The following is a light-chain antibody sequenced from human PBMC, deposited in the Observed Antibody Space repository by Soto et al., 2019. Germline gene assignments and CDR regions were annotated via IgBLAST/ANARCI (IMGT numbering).Light chain of an antibody. CDR2: EVA. CDR3: TSYTSSITYV. CDR1: SSAVGGYNY. J-gene: IGLJ1*01. Sequence: QSALTQPASVSGSPGQSITISCTGTSSAVGGYNYVSWYQQHPGKAHKLMIYEVANRPSGVSNRFSGSKSGNTASLTISGLQAEDEADYYCTSYTSSITYVFGTGTKVTVL. V-gene: IGLV2-14*01.